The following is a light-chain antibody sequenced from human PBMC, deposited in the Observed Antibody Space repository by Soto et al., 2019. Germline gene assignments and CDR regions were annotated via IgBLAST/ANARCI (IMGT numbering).Light chain of an antibody. J-gene: IGKJ3*01. CDR1: HDISNS. CDR2: AAS. CDR3: QKYNGAPPLFT. Sequence: DIQMTQSPSSLSASVGDRVTITCRASHDISNSLACYQQKPGQVPKLVIFAASTLQSGFPSRFSGSVSGTDFTLTINSLQPEDVATYYCQKYNGAPPLFTFGPGTKVDIK. V-gene: IGKV1-27*01.